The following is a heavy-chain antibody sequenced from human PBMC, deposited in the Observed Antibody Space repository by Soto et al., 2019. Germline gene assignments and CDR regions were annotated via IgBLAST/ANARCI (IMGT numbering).Heavy chain of an antibody. CDR2: IYSSGDS. CDR1: GDSISSSTHY. CDR3: ARQVGRNGWYFDL. J-gene: IGHJ2*01. V-gene: IGHV4-39*01. D-gene: IGHD2-8*01. Sequence: QLQLQESGPGLVKPSETLSLTCTVSGDSISSSTHYWGWIRQPPGKGLEWIGNIYSSGDSYHNPSLRRRVTRSVDASKNQFSLKLSSVTSADTAIYYCARQVGRNGWYFDLWGRGTLVSVSS.